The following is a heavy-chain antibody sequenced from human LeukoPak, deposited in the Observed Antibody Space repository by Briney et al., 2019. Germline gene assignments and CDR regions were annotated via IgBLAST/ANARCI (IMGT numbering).Heavy chain of an antibody. V-gene: IGHV4-59*01. J-gene: IGHJ4*02. CDR2: IYDSGST. Sequence: SETLSLTCTVSGGSISSYYWSWIRQPPGKGLEWIGFIYDSGSTKYNPSLRSRVTISEDTAKNQFSLKVTSVTAADTAVYYCVRGGPVNAALIDYWGQGTLVAVSS. CDR3: VRGGPVNAALIDY. D-gene: IGHD3-10*01. CDR1: GGSISSYY.